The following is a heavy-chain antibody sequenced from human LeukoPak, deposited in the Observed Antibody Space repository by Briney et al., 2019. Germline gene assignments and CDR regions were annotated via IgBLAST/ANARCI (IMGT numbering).Heavy chain of an antibody. V-gene: IGHV4-59*01. Sequence: SETLSLTCTVSGGSISSYYWSWIRQPPGKGLEWIGYIYYSRSTNYNPSLKSRVTISVDTSKNQFSLKLSSVTAADTAVYYCARSGSRYYYYGMDVWGQGTTVTVSS. D-gene: IGHD1-14*01. CDR2: IYYSRST. J-gene: IGHJ6*02. CDR1: GGSISSYY. CDR3: ARSGSRYYYYGMDV.